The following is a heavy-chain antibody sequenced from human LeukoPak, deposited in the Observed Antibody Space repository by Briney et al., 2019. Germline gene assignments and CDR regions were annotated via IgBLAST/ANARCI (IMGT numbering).Heavy chain of an antibody. CDR3: ARGNSSSWGRFDP. D-gene: IGHD6-13*01. CDR1: GYTFTGYY. CDR2: INPNSGGT. Sequence: ASVKVSCKAAGYTFTGYYMFWVRQAPGQGLEWMGRINPNSGGTNYAQKFQGRVTMTRDTSISTAYMELSRLRSDDTAVYYCARGNSSSWGRFDPWGQGTLVTVSS. J-gene: IGHJ5*02. V-gene: IGHV1-2*06.